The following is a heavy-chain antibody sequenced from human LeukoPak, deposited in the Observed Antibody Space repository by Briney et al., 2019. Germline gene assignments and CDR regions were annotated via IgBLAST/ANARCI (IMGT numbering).Heavy chain of an antibody. V-gene: IGHV3-74*01. Sequence: PGGSLRLSCAASGFTVSNSWMFWVRQAPGKGLMYVSEINNDGNRIRYVDSVKGRFTISRDGAMNTLFLQMNSLRDDDTAMYYCARGGLPGGFDYWGQGILVTVSS. CDR1: GFTVSNSW. D-gene: IGHD7-27*01. J-gene: IGHJ4*02. CDR3: ARGGLPGGFDY. CDR2: INNDGNRI.